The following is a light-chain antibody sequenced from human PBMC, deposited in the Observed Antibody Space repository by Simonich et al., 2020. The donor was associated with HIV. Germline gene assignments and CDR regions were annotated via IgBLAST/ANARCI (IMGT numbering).Light chain of an antibody. J-gene: IGLJ2*01. CDR1: SSDVGGYNS. V-gene: IGLV2-14*01. Sequence: QSALTQPASVSGSPGQSITFSCTGTSSDVGGYNSVSWYQQHPGKAPKLMIYDVTERPSGDSNRFSGSKSGNTASLTISGLQADDEADYYCSSYTSTSTLVFGGGTKLTVL. CDR2: DVT. CDR3: SSYTSTSTLV.